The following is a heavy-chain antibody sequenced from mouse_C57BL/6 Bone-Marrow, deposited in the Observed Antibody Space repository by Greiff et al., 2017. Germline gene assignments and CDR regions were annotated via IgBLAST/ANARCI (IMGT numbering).Heavy chain of an antibody. CDR2: IDPNSGGT. CDR1: GYTFTSYW. Sequence: QVQLQQPGAELVKPGASVTLSCKASGYTFTSYWMHWVKQRPGRGLEWIGRIDPNSGGTKYNEKFKSKATLTVDKPSSTAYMQLSSLTSADSAVYYCARSPSGNYGSYYFDYWGQGTTLTVSS. CDR3: ARSPSGNYGSYYFDY. D-gene: IGHD2-1*01. V-gene: IGHV1-72*01. J-gene: IGHJ2*01.